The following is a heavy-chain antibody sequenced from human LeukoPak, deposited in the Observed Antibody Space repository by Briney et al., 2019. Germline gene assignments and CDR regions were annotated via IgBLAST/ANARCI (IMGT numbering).Heavy chain of an antibody. V-gene: IGHV4-59*01. D-gene: IGHD3-22*01. CDR3: ARLRHTSGYWIDF. CDR1: GGSISNDY. J-gene: IGHJ4*02. Sequence: KPSETLSLTCTVSGGSISNDYWSWIRQPPGEGLEWIGYIYYSGSTNYNPSLKSRVTISVDTSKNQFSLKLSSVTAADTAVYYCARLRHTSGYWIDFWGQGTLVTVSS. CDR2: IYYSGST.